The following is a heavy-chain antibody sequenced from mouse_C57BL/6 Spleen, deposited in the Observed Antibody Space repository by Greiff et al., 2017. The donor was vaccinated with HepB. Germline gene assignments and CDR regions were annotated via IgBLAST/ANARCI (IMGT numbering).Heavy chain of an antibody. CDR1: GYTFTSYW. Sequence: QVQLQQPGAELVRPGSSVKLSCKASGYTFTSYWMDWVKQRPGQGLEWIGNIYPSDSETHYNQKFKDKATLTVDKSSSTAYMQLSSLTSEDSAVYCGGRRISGWYFDVWGTGTTVTVSS. V-gene: IGHV1-61*01. CDR2: IYPSDSET. J-gene: IGHJ1*03. D-gene: IGHD1-3*01. CDR3: GRRISGWYFDV.